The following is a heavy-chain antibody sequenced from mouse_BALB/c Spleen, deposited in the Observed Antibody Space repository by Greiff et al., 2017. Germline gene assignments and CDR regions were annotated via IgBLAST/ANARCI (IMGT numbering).Heavy chain of an antibody. CDR2: ISDGGSYT. CDR3: ARDRGSSYTYYAMDY. Sequence: DVQLVESGGGLVKPGGSLKLSCAASGFTFSDYYMYWVRQTPEKRLEWVATISDGGSYTYYPDSVKGRFTISRDNAKNNLYLQMSSLKSEDTAMYYCARDRGSSYTYYAMDYWGQGTSVTVSS. V-gene: IGHV5-4*02. CDR1: GFTFSDYY. J-gene: IGHJ4*01. D-gene: IGHD1-1*01.